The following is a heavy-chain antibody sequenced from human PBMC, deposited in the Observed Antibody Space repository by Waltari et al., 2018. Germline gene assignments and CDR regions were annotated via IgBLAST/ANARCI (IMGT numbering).Heavy chain of an antibody. J-gene: IGHJ5*02. V-gene: IGHV4-34*01. D-gene: IGHD3-3*01. Sequence: QVQLQQWGAGLLKPSATLSLTCGASGESFSGSFWSWSPQPPGKGLEWIGEINHGGASKYNPSLKSRVTISIDTSKSQFSLKLTSVTAADTAVYYCARGRFDFWTGYYSSNYFDPWGPGTLVTVSS. CDR3: ARGRFDFWTGYYSSNYFDP. CDR2: INHGGAS. CDR1: GESFSGSF.